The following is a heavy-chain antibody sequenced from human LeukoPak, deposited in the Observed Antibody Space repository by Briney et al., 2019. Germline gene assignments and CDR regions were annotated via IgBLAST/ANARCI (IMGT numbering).Heavy chain of an antibody. Sequence: GASVKVSCKASGYTFTIYYIHWVRQAPGQGLEWMGIINPSSGSTSYAQKFQGRVTMTRDTSTSTVYMELSSLRSEDTAVYYCARDGRDGYNYMFPFDYWGQGTLVTVSS. CDR1: GYTFTIYY. D-gene: IGHD5-24*01. CDR2: INPSSGST. J-gene: IGHJ4*02. CDR3: ARDGRDGYNYMFPFDY. V-gene: IGHV1-46*01.